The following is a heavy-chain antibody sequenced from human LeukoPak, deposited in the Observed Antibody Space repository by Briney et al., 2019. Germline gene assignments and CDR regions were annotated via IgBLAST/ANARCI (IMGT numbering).Heavy chain of an antibody. V-gene: IGHV3-23*01. CDR3: AKVMSYDILTGYANFDY. CDR1: GFTFGTYA. CDR2: ISGRDGST. D-gene: IGHD3-9*01. J-gene: IGHJ4*02. Sequence: GGSLRLSCTASGFTFGTYAMSWVRQAPGKGLEWVSAISGRDGSTFYADSVKGRFTISRDNSKNTLYLQMNSLRAEDTAVYYCAKVMSYDILTGYANFDYWGQGTLVAVSS.